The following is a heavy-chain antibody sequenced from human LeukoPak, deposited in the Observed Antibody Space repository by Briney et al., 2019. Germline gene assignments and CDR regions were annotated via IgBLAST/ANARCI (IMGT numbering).Heavy chain of an antibody. V-gene: IGHV3-23*01. CDR1: GFTLSSYE. D-gene: IGHD7-27*01. Sequence: GGSLRLSCTVSGFTLSSYEMTWFRQAPGKGLEWVSSIGYSGGDTHYADSVKGRFTISRDNSKNTLYLQMNSLRAEDTAVYYCAKDEGPADWGLFDYWGQGTLVTVSS. CDR2: IGYSGGDT. CDR3: AKDEGPADWGLFDY. J-gene: IGHJ4*02.